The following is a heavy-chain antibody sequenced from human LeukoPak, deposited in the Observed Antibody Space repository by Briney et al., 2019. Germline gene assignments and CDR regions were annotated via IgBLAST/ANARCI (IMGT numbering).Heavy chain of an antibody. CDR3: ARGPGYCSSTSCYPSGHYYGMDV. CDR1: GYTFTSYD. V-gene: IGHV1-8*01. D-gene: IGHD2-2*01. Sequence: ASVKVSCKASGYTFTSYDINWVRQATGQGLEWMGWMNPNSGNTGYAQKFQGRVTMTRNTFISIAYMELSSLRSEDTAVYYCARGPGYCSSTSCYPSGHYYGMDVWGQGTTVTVSS. CDR2: MNPNSGNT. J-gene: IGHJ6*02.